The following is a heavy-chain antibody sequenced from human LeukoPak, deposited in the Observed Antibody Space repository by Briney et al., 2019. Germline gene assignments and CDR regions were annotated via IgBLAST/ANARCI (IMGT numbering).Heavy chain of an antibody. Sequence: GGSLRLSCAASGFTFSNYAMRWVRQAPGKGLEWVSGISGSGDSTYYADSVKGRFTISRDNSKNTLYLQMNSLRAEDTAVYYCARRLDYYDSSGYYVFDIWGQGTMVTVSS. CDR2: ISGSGDST. V-gene: IGHV3-23*01. CDR3: ARRLDYYDSSGYYVFDI. CDR1: GFTFSNYA. D-gene: IGHD3-22*01. J-gene: IGHJ3*02.